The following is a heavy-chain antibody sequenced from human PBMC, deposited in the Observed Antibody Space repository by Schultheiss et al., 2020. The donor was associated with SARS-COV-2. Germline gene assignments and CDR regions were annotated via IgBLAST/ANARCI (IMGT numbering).Heavy chain of an antibody. CDR3: ARTLGYSSGWYPFDY. J-gene: IGHJ4*02. D-gene: IGHD6-19*01. CDR1: GFSLSTSGVG. CDR2: IYWDDDK. V-gene: IGHV2-5*02. Sequence: SGPTLVKPTQTLTLTCTFSGFSLSTSGVGVGWIRQPPGKALEWLALIYWDDDKRYSPSLKSRLTFTKDTSKNQVVLTMTNMDPVDTATYYCARTLGYSSGWYPFDYWGQGTLVTVSS.